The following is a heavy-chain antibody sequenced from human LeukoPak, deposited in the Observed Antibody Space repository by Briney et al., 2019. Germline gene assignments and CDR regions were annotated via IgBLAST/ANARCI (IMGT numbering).Heavy chain of an antibody. CDR3: AKAGSSSWHYYYYMDV. CDR1: GFTFSSYG. Sequence: GGSLRLSCAASGFTFSSYGMHWVRQAPGKGLEWVAFIRYDGSNKYYADSVKGRFTISRDNSKNTLYLQMNSLRAEDTAVYYCAKAGSSSWHYYYYMDVWGKGTTVTVSS. V-gene: IGHV3-30*02. D-gene: IGHD6-13*01. CDR2: IRYDGSNK. J-gene: IGHJ6*03.